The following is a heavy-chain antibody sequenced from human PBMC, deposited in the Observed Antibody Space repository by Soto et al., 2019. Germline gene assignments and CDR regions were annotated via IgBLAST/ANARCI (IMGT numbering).Heavy chain of an antibody. Sequence: GGSLRLSCAASGFTFSDYYMSWIRQAPGKGLEWISYISSSGSAIYHADSVKGRFTISRDNAKNSLYLQMNGLRAEDTAVYYCARDLKPREALAPYYFDYWGQGTLVTVSS. CDR2: ISSSGSAI. CDR3: ARDLKPREALAPYYFDY. D-gene: IGHD1-1*01. CDR1: GFTFSDYY. V-gene: IGHV3-11*01. J-gene: IGHJ4*02.